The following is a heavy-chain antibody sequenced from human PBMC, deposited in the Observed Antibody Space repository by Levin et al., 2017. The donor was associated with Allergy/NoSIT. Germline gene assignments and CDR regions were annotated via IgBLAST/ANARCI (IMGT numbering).Heavy chain of an antibody. V-gene: IGHV4-39*01. CDR2: IYYNGGT. J-gene: IGHJ4*02. D-gene: IGHD3-3*01. CDR3: TRSTYYHFWSGFYFDY. CDR1: GGSISSSSYY. Sequence: PSETLSLTCTVSGGSISSSSYYWGWIRQPPGKGLEWIGSIYYNGGTYYNPSLKSRVTISVDTSKNQFSLKLSSVTAADTAVYYCTRSTYYHFWSGFYFDYWGQGTLVTVSS.